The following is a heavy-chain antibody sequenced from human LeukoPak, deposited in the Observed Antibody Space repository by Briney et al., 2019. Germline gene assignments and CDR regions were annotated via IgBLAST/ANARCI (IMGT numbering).Heavy chain of an antibody. D-gene: IGHD3-10*01. CDR3: ARDGWFAESRYIDL. Sequence: SSETLSLTCTVSGYSISSGYYWGWIRQPPGKGLEWIGSIYTSGSTNYNPSLKSRVTISIDTSKNQFSLKLTSVTAADTAVYYCARDGWFAESRYIDLWGRGTLVTVSS. CDR2: IYTSGST. CDR1: GYSISSGYY. V-gene: IGHV4-38-2*02. J-gene: IGHJ2*01.